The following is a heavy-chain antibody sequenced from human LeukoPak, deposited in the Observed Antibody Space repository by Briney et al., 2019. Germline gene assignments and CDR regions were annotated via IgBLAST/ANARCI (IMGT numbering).Heavy chain of an antibody. CDR3: ARELGYCSSTSCYYYFDY. CDR1: GFTFSSYS. CDR2: ISSSSSYI. Sequence: PGGSLRLSCAASGFTFSSYSMNWVRQAPGKGLEWVSSISSSSSYIYYAGSVKGRFTISRDNAKNSLYLQMNSLRAEDTAVYYCARELGYCSSTSCYYYFDYWGQGTLVTVSS. V-gene: IGHV3-21*01. D-gene: IGHD2-2*01. J-gene: IGHJ4*02.